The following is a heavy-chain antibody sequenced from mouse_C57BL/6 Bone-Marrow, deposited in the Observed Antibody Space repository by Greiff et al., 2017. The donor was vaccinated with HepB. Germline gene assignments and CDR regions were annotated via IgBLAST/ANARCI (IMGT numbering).Heavy chain of an antibody. J-gene: IGHJ3*01. CDR3: ARPPFAY. CDR2: ISSGGSYT. CDR1: GFTFSSYG. Sequence: EVKLVESGGDLVKPGGFLKLPCAVSGFTFSSYGLSWVRQTPDKRLEWVATISSGGSYTYYPDSVKGRFTISRDNAKNTLYLQMSSLKSEDTAMYYCARPPFAYWGQGTLVTVSA. V-gene: IGHV5-6*01.